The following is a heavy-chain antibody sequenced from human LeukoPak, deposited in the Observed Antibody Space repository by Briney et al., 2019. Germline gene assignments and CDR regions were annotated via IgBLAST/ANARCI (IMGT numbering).Heavy chain of an antibody. J-gene: IGHJ4*02. CDR2: ISERGTTT. CDR1: RYSLSQYA. Sequence: GGSLRLSCAASRYSLSQYAMISVRQAPGRGLEWVSVISERGTTTYYADSVKGRFTISRENSKNTLYLQMNSRRAGDQGVFYCATDLETPYDLFESWGRGTLVTVSS. D-gene: IGHD4-23*01. V-gene: IGHV3-23*01. CDR3: ATDLETPYDLFES.